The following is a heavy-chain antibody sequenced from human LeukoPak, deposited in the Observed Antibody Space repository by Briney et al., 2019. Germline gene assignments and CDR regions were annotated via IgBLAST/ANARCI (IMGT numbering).Heavy chain of an antibody. V-gene: IGHV4-4*07. CDR1: GDFIRSYW. D-gene: IGHD1-26*01. CDR3: ARQGYTASYYFLDF. Sequence: TSETLSLTCDVSGDFIRSYWWGWVRQPAGKGLEWIGRIYATGSTKFNPSLKSRLTMSMDTSTNQLPLKLSLKLTSVTAADTAVYFCARQGYTASYYFLDFWSQGTLVTVSP. J-gene: IGHJ4*02. CDR2: IYATGST.